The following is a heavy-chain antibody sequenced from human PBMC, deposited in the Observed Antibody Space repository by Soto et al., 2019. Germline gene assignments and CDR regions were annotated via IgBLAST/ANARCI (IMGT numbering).Heavy chain of an antibody. Sequence: ASVKVSCRASGYTFTSCGIHWVRQAPGQRLEWMGWINAANGDTKYSPKFQGRVTITRDTSASTAYMELSSLRPEDTAVYYCVRRHVSATGIDWFDPWGQGTLVTVSS. V-gene: IGHV1-3*01. CDR1: GYTFTSCG. J-gene: IGHJ5*02. CDR3: VRRHVSATGIDWFDP. CDR2: INAANGDT. D-gene: IGHD6-13*01.